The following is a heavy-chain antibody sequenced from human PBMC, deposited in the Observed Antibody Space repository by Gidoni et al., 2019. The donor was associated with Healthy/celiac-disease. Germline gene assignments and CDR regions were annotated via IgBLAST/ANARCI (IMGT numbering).Heavy chain of an antibody. J-gene: IGHJ4*02. CDR2: MNPNSGNT. Sequence: QVQLVQSGAEVKKPGASVKVSCTASGYTFTSYDINWVRQATGQGLEWMGWMNPNSGNTGYAQKFQGRVTMTRNTSISTAYMELSSLRSEDTAVYYCARERYYYGSGSYFSDYWGQGTLVTVYS. D-gene: IGHD3-10*01. CDR1: GYTFTSYD. V-gene: IGHV1-8*01. CDR3: ARERYYYGSGSYFSDY.